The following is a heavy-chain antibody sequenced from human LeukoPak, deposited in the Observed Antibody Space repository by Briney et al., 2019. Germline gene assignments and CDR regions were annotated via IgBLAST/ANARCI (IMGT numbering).Heavy chain of an antibody. CDR3: ARGRILEDIVVVPAAIRRYYYYYMDV. D-gene: IGHD2-2*02. CDR1: GRSISSYY. V-gene: IGHV4-4*07. Sequence: PSETLSLTCCDSGRSISSYYWRWIRQPAGKGLEWIGRIYTSGSTNYNPSLKSRVTMSVDTSKNQFSLKLSSVTAADTAVYYCARGRILEDIVVVPAAIRRYYYYYMDVWGKGTTVTVSS. J-gene: IGHJ6*03. CDR2: IYTSGST.